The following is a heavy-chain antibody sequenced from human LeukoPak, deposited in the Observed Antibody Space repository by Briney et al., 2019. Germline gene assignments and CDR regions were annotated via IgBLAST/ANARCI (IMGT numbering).Heavy chain of an antibody. CDR2: VSYDGGSK. V-gene: IGHV3-30-3*01. D-gene: IGHD6-13*01. Sequence: GGAPRLSCAASGFALSSYSMHWVRPGPGKGLGGGALVSYDGGSKYYADSVKGRITISRDNSKNTLHLQMNSLRTEDTAVYYCARVKGGIAAAGNYFDYWGQGTLVTVSS. CDR1: GFALSSYS. CDR3: ARVKGGIAAAGNYFDY. J-gene: IGHJ4*02.